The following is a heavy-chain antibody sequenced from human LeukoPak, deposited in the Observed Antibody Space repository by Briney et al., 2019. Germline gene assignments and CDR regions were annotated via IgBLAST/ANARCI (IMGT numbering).Heavy chain of an antibody. V-gene: IGHV1-18*01. CDR2: ISAYNGNT. CDR3: ARARSRNTIFGVVIMAPEYFDY. Sequence: ASVKVSCKASGYTFTSYGISWVRQAPGQGLEWMGWISAYNGNTNYAQKLQGRVTLTTDTSTSTAYMELRSLRSDDTAVYYCARARSRNTIFGVVIMAPEYFDYWGQGTLVTVSS. J-gene: IGHJ4*02. CDR1: GYTFTSYG. D-gene: IGHD3-3*01.